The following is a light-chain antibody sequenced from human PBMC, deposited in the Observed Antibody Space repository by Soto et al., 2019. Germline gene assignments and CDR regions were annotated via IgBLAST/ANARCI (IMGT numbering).Light chain of an antibody. Sequence: EIVMTQSPATLSVSPGERATLSCRASQSVSSNLAGYQQKPGQAPRLLIYGASTRATGIPARCSGSGSGTEFTLTISSLQSEDFAVYYWQQYNNWPQRTFGQGTKVEIK. J-gene: IGKJ1*01. CDR1: QSVSSN. CDR2: GAS. V-gene: IGKV3-15*01. CDR3: QQYNNWPQRT.